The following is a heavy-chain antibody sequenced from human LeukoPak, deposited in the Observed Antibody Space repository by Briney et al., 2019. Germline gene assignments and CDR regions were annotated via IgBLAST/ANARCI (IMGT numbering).Heavy chain of an antibody. CDR3: AKALGYCSGGSCYQLSYFDY. D-gene: IGHD2-15*01. V-gene: IGHV3-23*01. Sequence: GGSLRLSCAASGFTFSSSAMSWVRQAPGKGLEWVSAISGSGGSTYYADSVKGRFTISRDNSKNTLYLQMNSLRAEDTAVYYCAKALGYCSGGSCYQLSYFDYWGQGTLVTVSS. CDR1: GFTFSSSA. CDR2: ISGSGGST. J-gene: IGHJ4*02.